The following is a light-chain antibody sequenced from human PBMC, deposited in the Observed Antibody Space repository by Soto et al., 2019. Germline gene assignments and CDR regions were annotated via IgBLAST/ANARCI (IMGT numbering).Light chain of an antibody. CDR2: KAS. CDR1: QTISSW. Sequence: QMSLSTDRLCGALVKRVAIGCLASQTISSWLAWYQQKPGKAPKLLIYKASTLKSGVPSRFSCSGSGTDLIVLLSRLPCDAFVPYYWAQYNGYCGMFRLGTKVDIK. CDR3: AQYNGYCGM. V-gene: IGKV1-5*03. J-gene: IGKJ1*01.